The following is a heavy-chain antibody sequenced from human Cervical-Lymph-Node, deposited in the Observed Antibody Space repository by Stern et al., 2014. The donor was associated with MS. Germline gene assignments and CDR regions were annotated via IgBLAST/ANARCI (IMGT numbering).Heavy chain of an antibody. Sequence: VQLVESGAEVKKPGASVTVSCEASGYTFNDYYLHWVRQAPGQGLEWMGWIHPKSGDTKYVQNFQGRVTMTRDTSTSTVFMELSRLTSDDTAVYYCARGGYSSSYYRFDPWGQGTLVIVSS. CDR1: GYTFNDYY. CDR3: ARGGYSSSYYRFDP. V-gene: IGHV1-2*02. J-gene: IGHJ5*02. D-gene: IGHD6-13*01. CDR2: IHPKSGDT.